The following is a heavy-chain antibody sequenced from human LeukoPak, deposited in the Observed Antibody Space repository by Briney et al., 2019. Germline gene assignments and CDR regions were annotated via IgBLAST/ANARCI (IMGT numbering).Heavy chain of an antibody. V-gene: IGHV3-74*01. D-gene: IGHD5-18*01. J-gene: IGHJ4*02. CDR3: APEGGSSYDY. Sequence: GGSLRLSCAASGFTFSTYWMHWVRQVPGKGLVWVSRINSDGSTADYADAVKGRFTISRDNAKNTLYLEMNSLRADDTGLYYCAPEGGSSYDYWGQGTLVTVSS. CDR2: INSDGSTA. CDR1: GFTFSTYW.